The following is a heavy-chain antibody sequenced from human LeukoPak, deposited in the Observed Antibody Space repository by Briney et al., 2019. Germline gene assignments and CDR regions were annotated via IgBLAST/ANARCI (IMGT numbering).Heavy chain of an antibody. D-gene: IGHD3-22*01. CDR1: GGSISSTSYY. V-gene: IGHV4-39*01. CDR2: IYYSGGT. CDR3: AKAGVRYFDSSGLYAFDF. Sequence: SETLSLTCAVSGGSISSTSYYWAWIRQPPGKGLEWIATIYYSGGTYHNPSLKSRVTMSVDTSRNQFSLKLSSVDAADTAVYYCAKAGVRYFDSSGLYAFDFWGQGTTVTVSS. J-gene: IGHJ3*01.